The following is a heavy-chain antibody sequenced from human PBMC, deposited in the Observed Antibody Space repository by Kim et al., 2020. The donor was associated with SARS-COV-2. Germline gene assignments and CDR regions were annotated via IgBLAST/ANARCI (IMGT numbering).Heavy chain of an antibody. Sequence: GGSLRLSCAASGFSLSNYWMSWVRQAPGKGLEWVASIRSDGNGRYSVDSVKGRFTISRDNAKNTLNLQLNSQSAEDAAADYCDQISRTLTMDYWGFDIWG. CDR2: IRSDGNGR. D-gene: IGHD4-17*01. CDR3: DQISRTLTMDYWGFDI. CDR1: GFSLSNYW. J-gene: IGHJ3*02. V-gene: IGHV3-7*03.